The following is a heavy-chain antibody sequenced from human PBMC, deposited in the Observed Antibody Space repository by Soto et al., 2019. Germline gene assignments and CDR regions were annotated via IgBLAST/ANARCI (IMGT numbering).Heavy chain of an antibody. CDR2: LTQDGRTD. J-gene: IGHJ4*02. CDR1: GFTVTTYG. V-gene: IGHV3-30*05. Sequence: QVQLVESGGGVVQPGRTLRLSCVATGFTVTTYGMQWVRQAPGKGLEWVARLTQDGRTDFYADSVKGRFTISRDTSKNTLYLQMNSLRPEDTAVYYCASIADYWGQGTLVTVAS. CDR3: ASIADY. D-gene: IGHD2-21*01.